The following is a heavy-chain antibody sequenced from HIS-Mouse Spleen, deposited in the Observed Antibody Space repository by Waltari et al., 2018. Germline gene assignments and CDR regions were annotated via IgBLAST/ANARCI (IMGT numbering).Heavy chain of an antibody. CDR3: AREIPYSSSWYDWYFDL. CDR2: IDSRVIT. J-gene: IGHJ2*01. D-gene: IGHD6-13*01. Sequence: QLQLQESGPGLVKPSETLSLTCTVSVGSISSSRYYWGWIRQPPVKGLGWIGSIDSRVITYYNPSLESRVTISVDTSKNQFSLTRSSVTAAATAVYYCAREIPYSSSWYDWYFDLWGRGTLVTVSS. V-gene: IGHV4-39*07. CDR1: VGSISSSRYY.